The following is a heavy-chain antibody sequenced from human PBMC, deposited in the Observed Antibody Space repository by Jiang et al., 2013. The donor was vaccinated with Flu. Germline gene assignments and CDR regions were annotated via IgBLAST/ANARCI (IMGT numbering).Heavy chain of an antibody. CDR3: ARYPGENSPYYYYGMDV. CDR2: IYYSGST. D-gene: IGHD3-10*01. J-gene: IGHJ6*02. V-gene: IGHV4-59*08. Sequence: PGLVKPSETLSLTCTVSGGSISSYYWSWIRQPPGKGLEWIGYIYYSGSTNXNPSLKSRVTISVDTSKNQFSLKLSSVTAADTAVYYCARYPGENSPYYYYGMDVWGQGTTVTVSS. CDR1: GGSISSYY.